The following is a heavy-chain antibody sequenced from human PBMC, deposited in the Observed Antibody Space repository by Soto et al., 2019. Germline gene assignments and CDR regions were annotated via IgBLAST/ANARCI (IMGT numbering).Heavy chain of an antibody. V-gene: IGHV4-4*02. CDR1: GGTVASSPW. D-gene: IGHD1-26*01. CDR3: AREIVTAGGNNYFDP. Sequence: SETLSLTCGVSGGTVASSPWWSWVRQSTGGGLEWIGNVYHTGDTNLNPSLQSRVTISVDKANNQFSLRLDSLTAADTAVYFCAREIVTAGGNNYFDPWGHGTLVTVSS. J-gene: IGHJ5*02. CDR2: VYHTGDT.